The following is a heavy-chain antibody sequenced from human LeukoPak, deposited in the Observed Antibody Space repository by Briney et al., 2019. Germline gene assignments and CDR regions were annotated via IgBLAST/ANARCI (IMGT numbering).Heavy chain of an antibody. J-gene: IGHJ3*02. CDR2: IYYSGSTNT. D-gene: IGHD4-17*01. CDR3: ARDSDGDYAGGAFDI. CDR1: GVSISSYY. Sequence: KPSETLSLTCTVSGVSISSYYWSWIRQPPGKGLEWIGHIYYSGSTNTNYNPSLKSRVTISVDTSKNQFSLKLSSVTAADTAVYYCARDSDGDYAGGAFDIWGQGTMVTVSS. V-gene: IGHV4-59*12.